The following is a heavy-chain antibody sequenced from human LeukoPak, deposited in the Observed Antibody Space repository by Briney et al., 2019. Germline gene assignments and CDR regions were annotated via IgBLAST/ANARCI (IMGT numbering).Heavy chain of an antibody. CDR3: VRGFHSFDV. D-gene: IGHD3-10*01. J-gene: IGHJ3*01. V-gene: IGHV3-72*01. Sequence: GGSLRLSCEVSGFTLRDHYMDWVRQAPGKGLEWVGRSRNKDHRYSTEYAASVKGRFTISRDDSQTSLYLQVNSLKAEDTALYYCVRGFHSFDVWGEGTMVTVSS. CDR1: GFTLRDHY. CDR2: SRNKDHRYST.